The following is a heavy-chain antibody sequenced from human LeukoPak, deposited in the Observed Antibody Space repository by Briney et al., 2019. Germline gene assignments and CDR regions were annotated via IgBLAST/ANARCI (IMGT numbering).Heavy chain of an antibody. CDR2: ISGSGGST. V-gene: IGHV3-23*01. CDR3: AKVWGLLDY. Sequence: GESLRLSCSASGFTFSSYAMSWVRQAPGKGLDWVSAISGSGGSTYYADSVKGRFTISRDNSKNTLYLQMNSLRAEDTAVYYCAKVWGLLDYWGQGTLVTVSS. J-gene: IGHJ4*02. D-gene: IGHD7-27*01. CDR1: GFTFSSYA.